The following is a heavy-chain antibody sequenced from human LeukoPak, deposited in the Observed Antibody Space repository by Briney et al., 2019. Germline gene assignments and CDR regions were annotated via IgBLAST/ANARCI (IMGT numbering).Heavy chain of an antibody. CDR2: ISGSGGST. CDR3: AKDPKVVGATYFDY. D-gene: IGHD1-26*01. CDR1: GFTFSSYA. J-gene: IGHJ4*02. Sequence: GGSLRLSCAASGFTFSSYAMSWVRQAPGKGLEWVSAISGSGGSTYYADSVKGRFTISRDNSKNTLYLQMNSLRAEDSAVYYCAKDPKVVGATYFDYWGQGTLVTVSS. V-gene: IGHV3-23*01.